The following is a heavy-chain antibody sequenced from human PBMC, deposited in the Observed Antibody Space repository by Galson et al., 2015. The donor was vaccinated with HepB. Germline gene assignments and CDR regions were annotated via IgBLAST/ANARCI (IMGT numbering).Heavy chain of an antibody. CDR2: SNPSGGST. V-gene: IGHV1-46*01. D-gene: IGHD2-2*01. CDR1: GYTFTSYY. CDR3: ASRYCSSTSCLTLVYDAFDI. Sequence: SVKVSCKASGYTFTSYYMHWVRQAPGQGLEWMGISNPSGGSTSYAQKFQGRVTMTRDTSTSTVYMELSSLRSEDTAVYYCASRYCSSTSCLTLVYDAFDIWGQGTMVTVSS. J-gene: IGHJ3*02.